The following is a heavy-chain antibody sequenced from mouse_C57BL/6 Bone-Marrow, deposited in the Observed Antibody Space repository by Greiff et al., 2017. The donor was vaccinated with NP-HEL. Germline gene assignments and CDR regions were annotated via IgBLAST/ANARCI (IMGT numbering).Heavy chain of an antibody. CDR2: IDPSDSYT. J-gene: IGHJ1*03. Sequence: QVQLQQPGAELVRPGTSVKLSCKASGYTFTSYWMHWVKQRPGQGLEWIGVIDPSDSYTNYNQKFKGKATLTVDTSSSTAYMQLSSLTSEDSAVYYCASTQPRGYFDVWGTGTTVTVSS. D-gene: IGHD6-1*01. V-gene: IGHV1-59*01. CDR3: ASTQPRGYFDV. CDR1: GYTFTSYW.